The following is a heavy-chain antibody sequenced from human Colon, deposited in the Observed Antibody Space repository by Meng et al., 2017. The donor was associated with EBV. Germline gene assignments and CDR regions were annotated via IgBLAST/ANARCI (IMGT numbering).Heavy chain of an antibody. V-gene: IGHV4-31*03. CDR1: GGSVSSGGYY. CDR2: IYYSGST. CDR3: ARVSSGWDYFDY. Sequence: QVQLQESGPGLVKPSXXLSLTCPVSGGSVSSGGYYWTWIRQHPGKGLEWFGHIYYSGSTFYNPSLKRRVIISIDTSKNQFSLNLRSVTAADTAVYYCARVSSGWDYFDYWGQGTLVTVSS. D-gene: IGHD6-19*01. J-gene: IGHJ4*02.